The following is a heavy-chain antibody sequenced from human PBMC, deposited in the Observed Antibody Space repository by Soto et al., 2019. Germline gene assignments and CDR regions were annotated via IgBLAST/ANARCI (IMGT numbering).Heavy chain of an antibody. Sequence: QVQLVQSGAEVKKPGASVKVSCKASGYTFTSYYMHWVRQAPGQGLEWMGIINPSGGSTSYAQKLQGRVTMARDTFTSTVYMELRSPRSEDTAVYYCARDGYKRMYRSGSGYAFDIWGQGTMVTVSS. CDR2: INPSGGST. J-gene: IGHJ3*02. D-gene: IGHD6-19*01. CDR3: ARDGYKRMYRSGSGYAFDI. V-gene: IGHV1-46*03. CDR1: GYTFTSYY.